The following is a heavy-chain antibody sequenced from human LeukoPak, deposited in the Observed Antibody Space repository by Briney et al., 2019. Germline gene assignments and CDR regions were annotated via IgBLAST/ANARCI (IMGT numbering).Heavy chain of an antibody. CDR1: GGSFSGYY. CDR3: ARRGWLQFEVYFDY. CDR2: INHSGST. J-gene: IGHJ4*02. V-gene: IGHV4-34*01. Sequence: KPSETLSLTCAVYGGSFSGYYWSWIRRPPGKGLEWIGEINHSGSTNYNPSLKSRVTISVDTSKNQFSLKLSSVTAADTAVYYCARRGWLQFEVYFDYWGQGTPVTVSS. D-gene: IGHD5-24*01.